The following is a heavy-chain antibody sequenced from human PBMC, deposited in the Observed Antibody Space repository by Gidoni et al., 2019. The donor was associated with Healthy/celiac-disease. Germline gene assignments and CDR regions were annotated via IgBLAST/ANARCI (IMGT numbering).Heavy chain of an antibody. V-gene: IGHV1-69*01. CDR3: ARGVVRDGFYYYYYMDV. CDR2: IIPIFGTA. Sequence: QVQLVQSGAEVKKPGSSVKVSCKASGGTFSSYAISWVRQAPGQGLEWMGGIIPIFGTANYAQKFQGRVTITADESTSTAYMELSSLRSEDTAVYYCARGVVRDGFYYYYYMDVWGKGTTVTVSS. J-gene: IGHJ6*03. CDR1: GGTFSSYA. D-gene: IGHD2-15*01.